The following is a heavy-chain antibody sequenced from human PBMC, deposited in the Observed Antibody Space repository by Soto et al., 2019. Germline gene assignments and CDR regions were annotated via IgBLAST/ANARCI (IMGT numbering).Heavy chain of an antibody. D-gene: IGHD6-19*01. CDR3: ARDHSDAVATSALDY. CDR1: GFTFSSYA. CDR2: ISYDGSNK. Sequence: PGGSLRLSCAASGFTFSSYAMHWVRQAPGKGLEWVAVISYDGSNKYYADSVKGRFTISRDNSKNTLYLQMNSLRAEDTAVYYCARDHSDAVATSALDYWGQGTLVTVSS. J-gene: IGHJ4*02. V-gene: IGHV3-30-3*01.